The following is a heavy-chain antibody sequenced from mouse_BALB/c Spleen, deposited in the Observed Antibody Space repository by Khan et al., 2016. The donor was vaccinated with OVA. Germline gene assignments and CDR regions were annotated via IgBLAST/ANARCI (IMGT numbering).Heavy chain of an antibody. CDR3: ARGGYGSLAY. J-gene: IGHJ3*01. CDR2: INPSDGRS. V-gene: IGHV1-53*01. Sequence: QVQLKQSGAELVKPGASVKLSCEASGYTFTSYWMHWVKQRPGQGLDWIGYINPSDGRSHYNEQFKNKAKLTVDTSSSTASMQLSSLTSEDSAVYYCARGGYGSLAYWGQGTLVTVSA. CDR1: GYTFTSYW. D-gene: IGHD2-2*01.